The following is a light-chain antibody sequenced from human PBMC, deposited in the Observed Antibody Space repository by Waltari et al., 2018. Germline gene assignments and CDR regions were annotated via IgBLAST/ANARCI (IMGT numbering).Light chain of an antibody. V-gene: IGKV3-11*01. Sequence: DIVLTQSPATLSLSPGERVTLSCRASQSVSSYLAWYQQNPGQAPRLLIYDASNRTTGLPARFSGSGSGTGVAVTISCPEPEDFAVYYCQQRINWTLSIPLGPGTRLEIK. J-gene: IGKJ5*01. CDR1: QSVSSY. CDR2: DAS. CDR3: QQRINWTLSIP.